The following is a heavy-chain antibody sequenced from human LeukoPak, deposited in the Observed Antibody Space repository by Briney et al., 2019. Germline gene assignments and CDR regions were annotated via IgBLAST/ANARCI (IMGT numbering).Heavy chain of an antibody. Sequence: SQTLSLTCTVSGGSISSGGYYWSWIRQHPGKGLEWIGYTYYSGSTYYNPSLKSRVTISVDTSKNQFSLKLSSVTAADTAVYYCARLTSTNDAFDIWGQGTMVTVSS. V-gene: IGHV4-31*03. CDR3: ARLTSTNDAFDI. J-gene: IGHJ3*02. D-gene: IGHD5/OR15-5a*01. CDR2: TYYSGST. CDR1: GGSISSGGYY.